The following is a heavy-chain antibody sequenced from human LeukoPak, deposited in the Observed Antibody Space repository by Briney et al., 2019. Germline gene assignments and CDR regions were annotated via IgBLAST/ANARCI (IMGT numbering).Heavy chain of an antibody. V-gene: IGHV4-34*01. CDR2: INHSGTT. J-gene: IGHJ6*02. Sequence: SETLSLTCAVYGGSFSVYYWSWIRQTPGRGLEWIGEINHSGTTNYNPSLKSRVTMSVDTSKNQFSLKVASVTAADTAVYYCATRDVWGHGTTVTVSS. CDR1: GGSFSVYY. CDR3: ATRDV.